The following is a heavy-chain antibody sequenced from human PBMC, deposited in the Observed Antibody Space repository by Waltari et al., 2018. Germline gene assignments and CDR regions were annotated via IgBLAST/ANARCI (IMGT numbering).Heavy chain of an antibody. J-gene: IGHJ2*01. CDR2: ISSSGSTI. Sequence: EVQLVESGGGLVQPGGSLRLSCAASGFTFSSYEMNWVRQAPGKGVEWVSYISSSGSTIDYADSVKGRFTNSRDNAKNSLYLQMNSLRAEDTAVYYCARDGYTRPGGWYFDLWGRGTLVTVSS. V-gene: IGHV3-48*03. D-gene: IGHD5-12*01. CDR1: GFTFSSYE. CDR3: ARDGYTRPGGWYFDL.